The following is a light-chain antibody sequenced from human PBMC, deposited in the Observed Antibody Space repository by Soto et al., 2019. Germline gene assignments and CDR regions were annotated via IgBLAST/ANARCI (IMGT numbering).Light chain of an antibody. J-gene: IGKJ1*01. V-gene: IGKV1-39*01. CDR2: AAS. CDR3: QQSYSTPWA. Sequence: IQTTQSPSSLSASVGDRFTITCLASQSISSYLNWYQHKPGKAPKLLIYAASSLQSGVPSRFSGSGVGTDFTLTISSLQPEDFAAYYCQQSYSTPWAFGQGTKVDI. CDR1: QSISSY.